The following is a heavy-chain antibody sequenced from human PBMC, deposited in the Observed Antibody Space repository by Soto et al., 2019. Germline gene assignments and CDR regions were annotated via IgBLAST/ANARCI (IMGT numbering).Heavy chain of an antibody. CDR2: VSHDGRNT. V-gene: IGHV3-30*18. D-gene: IGHD6-19*01. CDR1: GFTFSDYA. CDR3: AKGGRQWRVTADCNF. J-gene: IGHJ4*02. Sequence: VQLVESGGGVVQPGRSLRLSCAASGFTFSDYAMHWVRQAPGKGLEWVAVVSHDGRNTHYADSVKGRFTISRDSSKNTVSLEMTSLRAVAQAVYYGAKGGRQWRVTADCNFWGQGALVTVSS.